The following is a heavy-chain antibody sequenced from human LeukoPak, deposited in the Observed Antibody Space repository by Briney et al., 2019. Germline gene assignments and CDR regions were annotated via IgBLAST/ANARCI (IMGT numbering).Heavy chain of an antibody. D-gene: IGHD6-13*01. CDR1: GGSISSGGYY. V-gene: IGHV4-31*11. Sequence: PSETLSLTCAVSGGSISSGGYYWSWIRQHPGKGLEWIGYIYYSGSTYYNPSLKSRVTISVDTSKNQFSLKLSSVTAADTAVYYCARRLLSWSTLQSGAFDIWGQGTMVTVSS. J-gene: IGHJ3*02. CDR2: IYYSGST. CDR3: ARRLLSWSTLQSGAFDI.